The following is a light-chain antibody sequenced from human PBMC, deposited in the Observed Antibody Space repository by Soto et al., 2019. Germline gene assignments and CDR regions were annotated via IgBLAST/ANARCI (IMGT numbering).Light chain of an antibody. CDR2: DAS. Sequence: EIVLTQSPATLSLSPGERATLSCRASQSVSSYLAWYQQKPGQAPRLLIYDASNRATGIPARFSGSGSGTDFTLTISSPEPEDFAVYYCQQRSNWAGLTFGGGTKVEIK. J-gene: IGKJ4*01. CDR1: QSVSSY. V-gene: IGKV3-11*01. CDR3: QQRSNWAGLT.